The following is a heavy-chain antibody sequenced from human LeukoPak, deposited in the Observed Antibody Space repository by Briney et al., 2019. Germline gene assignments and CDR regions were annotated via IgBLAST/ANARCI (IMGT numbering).Heavy chain of an antibody. CDR2: IKENGNEK. CDR1: GFTFSTYW. V-gene: IGHV3-7*03. CDR3: ARVSPPMQLWAFDY. Sequence: GGSLRLSCVASGFTFSTYWMSWVRQAPGKGLEWVANIKENGNEKYYVDSVKGRFTISRDNAKNSLYLQMNSLRAEDTAVYYCARVSPPMQLWAFDYWGQGTLSPSPQ. D-gene: IGHD5-18*01. J-gene: IGHJ4*02.